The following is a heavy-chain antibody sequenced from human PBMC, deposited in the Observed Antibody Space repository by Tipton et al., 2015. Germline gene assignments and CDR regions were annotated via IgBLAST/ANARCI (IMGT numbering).Heavy chain of an antibody. Sequence: LSLTCTVSGGTISSGDHYWGWIRQPPGKGLEWIGQFSYRGTTYYNTSLKSRVTMSVDTSKNQFSLHLSSVTAADTAVYYCARLRETYGSDSDNWFDPWGQGTLVTVSS. D-gene: IGHD3-10*01. CDR3: ARLRETYGSDSDNWFDP. CDR1: GGTISSGDHY. V-gene: IGHV4-30-4*01. J-gene: IGHJ5*02. CDR2: FSYRGTT.